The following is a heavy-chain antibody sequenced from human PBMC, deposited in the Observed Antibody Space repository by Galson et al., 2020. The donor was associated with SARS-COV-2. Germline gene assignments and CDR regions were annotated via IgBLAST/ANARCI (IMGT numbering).Heavy chain of an antibody. CDR3: ARQDEVRGIGYSYGSLFDY. V-gene: IGHV4-39*01. D-gene: IGHD5-18*01. J-gene: IGHJ4*02. CDR2: IYYSGST. Sequence: SETLSLTCTVSGGSISSSSYYWGWIRQPPGKGLEWIGSIYYSGSTYYNPSLKSRVTISVDTSKNQFSLKLSSVTAADTAVYYCARQDEVRGIGYSYGSLFDYWGQGTLVTVSS. CDR1: GGSISSSSYY.